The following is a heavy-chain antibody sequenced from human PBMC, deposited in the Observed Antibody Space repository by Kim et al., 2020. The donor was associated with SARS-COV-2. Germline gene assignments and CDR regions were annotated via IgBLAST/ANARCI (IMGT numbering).Heavy chain of an antibody. V-gene: IGHV3-43*02. Sequence: GGSLRLSCAASGFTFDDYAMHWVRQAPGKGLEWVSLISGDGGSTYYADSVKGRFTISRDNSKNSLYLQMNSLRTEDTALYYCAKVASVGQLVMNDAFDIWGQGTMVTVSS. J-gene: IGHJ3*02. D-gene: IGHD6-13*01. CDR1: GFTFDDYA. CDR2: ISGDGGST. CDR3: AKVASVGQLVMNDAFDI.